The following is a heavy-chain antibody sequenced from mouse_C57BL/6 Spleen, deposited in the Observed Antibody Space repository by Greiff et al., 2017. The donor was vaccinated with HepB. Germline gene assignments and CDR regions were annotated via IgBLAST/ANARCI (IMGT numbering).Heavy chain of an antibody. CDR3: ARMGNYGSFAY. CDR2: INPSDSET. Sequence: QVQLQQPGAELVRPGSSVKLSCKASGYTFTSYWMHWVKQRPIQGLEWIGNINPSDSETHYNQKFKDKATLTVDKSTSTAYMQLSSLTSADSAVYYCARMGNYGSFAYWGQGTLVTVSA. V-gene: IGHV1-52*01. CDR1: GYTFTSYW. D-gene: IGHD1-1*01. J-gene: IGHJ3*01.